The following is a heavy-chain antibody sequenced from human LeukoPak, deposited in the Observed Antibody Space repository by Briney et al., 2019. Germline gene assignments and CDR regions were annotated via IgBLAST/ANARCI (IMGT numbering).Heavy chain of an antibody. V-gene: IGHV4-31*03. CDR2: IYYSGST. CDR3: ARDPGSDFWSGYSSVGFDY. Sequence: SETLSLTCTVSGGSVSSGSYYWSWIRQHPGKGLEWIGYIYYSGSTYYNPSLKSRVTISVDTSKNQFSLKLSSVTAADTAVYYCARDPGSDFWSGYSSVGFDYWGQGTLVTVSS. CDR1: GGSVSSGSYY. D-gene: IGHD3-3*01. J-gene: IGHJ4*02.